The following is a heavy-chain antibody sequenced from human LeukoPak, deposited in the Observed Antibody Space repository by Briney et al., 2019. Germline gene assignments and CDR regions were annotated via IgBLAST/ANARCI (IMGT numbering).Heavy chain of an antibody. D-gene: IGHD3-10*01. CDR2: IIRIFGTA. Sequence: GSSVKVSCKAPGGTFSSYAISWVRQAPGQGLEWMGGIIRIFGTANYAQKFQGRVTITADKSTSTAYMELSSLRSEDTAVYYCARDRGVVRGAIGGWFDPWGQGTLVTVSS. CDR1: GGTFSSYA. V-gene: IGHV1-69*06. J-gene: IGHJ5*02. CDR3: ARDRGVVRGAIGGWFDP.